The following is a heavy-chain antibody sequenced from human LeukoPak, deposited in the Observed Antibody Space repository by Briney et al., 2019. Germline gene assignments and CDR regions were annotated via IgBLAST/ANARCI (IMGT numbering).Heavy chain of an antibody. CDR3: ARARPYSGSPLGDFDY. D-gene: IGHD1-26*01. J-gene: IGHJ4*02. CDR2: ISSSSSTT. CDR1: GFTFSSYS. V-gene: IGHV3-48*04. Sequence: GGSLRLSCAASGFTFSSYSMNWVRQAPGKGLEWVSYISSSSSTTYYAESVRGRFTISRDNAKNSLYLQMNSLRAEDTAVYYCARARPYSGSPLGDFDYWGQGTLVTVSS.